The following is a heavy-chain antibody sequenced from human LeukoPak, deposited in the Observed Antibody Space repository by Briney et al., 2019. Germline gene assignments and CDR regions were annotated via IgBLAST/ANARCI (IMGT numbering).Heavy chain of an antibody. V-gene: IGHV4-4*07. J-gene: IGHJ1*01. CDR1: GDSISSYY. CDR2: IYTSGST. Sequence: SETLSLTCTVSGDSISSYYWSWIRQPAGKGLERIGRIYTSGSTNYNPSLKSRVTMSVDTSKNQFSLKLSSVTAADTAVYYCARVGPDCSSTSCYVNEYFQHWGQGTLVTVSS. CDR3: ARVGPDCSSTSCYVNEYFQH. D-gene: IGHD2-2*01.